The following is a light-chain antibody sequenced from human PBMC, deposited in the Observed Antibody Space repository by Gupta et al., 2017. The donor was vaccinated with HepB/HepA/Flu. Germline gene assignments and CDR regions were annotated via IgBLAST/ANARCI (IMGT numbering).Light chain of an antibody. Sequence: ILLTQSPGTLSLSPGERATLSCRASQSVPSHLAWYQQKPGQAPRLLIYGASNRATGFPDRFSGSGSGTDFTLTISRLEPEDFAVYYCQQYGSSPRTFGQGTKVEI. CDR1: QSVPSH. CDR3: QQYGSSPRT. CDR2: GAS. V-gene: IGKV3-20*01. J-gene: IGKJ1*01.